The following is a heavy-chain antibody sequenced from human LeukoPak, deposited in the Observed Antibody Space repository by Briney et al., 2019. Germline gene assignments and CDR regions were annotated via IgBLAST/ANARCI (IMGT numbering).Heavy chain of an antibody. CDR2: IKSDGSST. J-gene: IGHJ4*02. CDR1: GFTFSNYW. Sequence: PGGSLRLSCAASGFTFSNYWMHWVRQAPGKGPVWVSRIKSDGSSTRFADSVQGRFTISRDNGKNTVYLQMNSLRAEVTAVYYCARGGDTSNWYPGYFDYWGQGALVTVSS. D-gene: IGHD6-13*01. V-gene: IGHV3-74*01. CDR3: ARGGDTSNWYPGYFDY.